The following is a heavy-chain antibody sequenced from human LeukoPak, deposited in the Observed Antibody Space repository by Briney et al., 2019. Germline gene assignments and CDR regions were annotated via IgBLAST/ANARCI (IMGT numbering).Heavy chain of an antibody. J-gene: IGHJ4*02. D-gene: IGHD1-26*01. CDR2: IYYSGST. V-gene: IGHV4-39*01. CDR3: ARLVGAATDPFDY. Sequence: TSETLSLTCTVSGGSISSRTYYWGWIRQPPGKGLEWIASIYYSGSTYYNPSLKSRVTISIDTSKNQFSLKLSSVTAADTAVYYCARLVGAATDPFDYWGQGTLVTVSS. CDR1: GGSISSRTYY.